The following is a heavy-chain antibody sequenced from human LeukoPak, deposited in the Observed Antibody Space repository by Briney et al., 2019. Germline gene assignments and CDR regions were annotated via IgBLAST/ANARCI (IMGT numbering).Heavy chain of an antibody. Sequence: PSGRSLRLSCAASGFTFSSYGMHWVRQAPGKGLEWVAVIWYDGSSKYYADSVKGRFTISRDNSKNTLYLQMNSLRAEDTAVYYCAKKVYMDVWGKGTTVTVSS. CDR2: IWYDGSSK. V-gene: IGHV3-33*06. CDR3: AKKVYMDV. J-gene: IGHJ6*03. CDR1: GFTFSSYG.